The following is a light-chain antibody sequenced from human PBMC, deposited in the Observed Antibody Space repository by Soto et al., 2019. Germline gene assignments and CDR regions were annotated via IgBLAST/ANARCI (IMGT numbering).Light chain of an antibody. Sequence: EIVLTQSPGTLSLSPGERATLSCRASQSVANSFLAWYQQKGGQAPRLLIYGASSRAPGIPDRFRGTGSGTDFTLIITRLEPEDFAVXYXXXYGXXPLVTIGGGTKVEI. CDR1: QSVANSF. CDR2: GAS. V-gene: IGKV3-20*01. J-gene: IGKJ4*01. CDR3: XXYGXXPLVT.